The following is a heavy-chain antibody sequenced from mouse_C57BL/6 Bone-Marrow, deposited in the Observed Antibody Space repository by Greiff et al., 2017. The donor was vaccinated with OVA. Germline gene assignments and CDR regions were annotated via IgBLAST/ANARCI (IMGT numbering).Heavy chain of an antibody. CDR2: IHPNSGST. CDR3: ASGAGLRDAMDY. V-gene: IGHV1-64*01. D-gene: IGHD2-4*01. Sequence: VQLQQPGAELVKPGASVKLSCKASGYTFTSYWMHWVKQRPGQGLEWIGMIHPNSGSTNYNEKFTSKATLTVDTSSSTAYMQLSSLTSEDSAVYYCASGAGLRDAMDYWGQGTSVTVSS. CDR1: GYTFTSYW. J-gene: IGHJ4*01.